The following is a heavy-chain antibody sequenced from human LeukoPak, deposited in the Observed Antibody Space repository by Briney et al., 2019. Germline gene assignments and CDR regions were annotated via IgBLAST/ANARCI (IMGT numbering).Heavy chain of an antibody. D-gene: IGHD3-22*01. Sequence: GGSLRLSCAASGFTISSYSMNWVRQAPGKGLEWVSYISSSSSTIYYADSVKGRFTISRDNSKNTLYLQMNSLRAEDTAVYYCAKDRPGGYYDSSGYPDYWGQGTLVTVSS. V-gene: IGHV3-48*01. J-gene: IGHJ4*02. CDR3: AKDRPGGYYDSSGYPDY. CDR1: GFTISSYS. CDR2: ISSSSSTI.